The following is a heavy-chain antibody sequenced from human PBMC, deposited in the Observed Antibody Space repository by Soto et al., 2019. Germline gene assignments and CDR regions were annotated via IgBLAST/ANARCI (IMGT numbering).Heavy chain of an antibody. CDR1: GFTFSSYG. V-gene: IGHV3-33*01. Sequence: QVQLVESGGGVVQPGRSLRLSCAASGFTFSSYGMHWVRQAPGKGLEWVAVIWYDGSNKYYADSVKGRFTISRDNSKNTLYMQMTSLRAEDTAVYYCATQQQLPSWGQGTLVTVSS. D-gene: IGHD6-13*01. CDR2: IWYDGSNK. CDR3: ATQQQLPS. J-gene: IGHJ5*02.